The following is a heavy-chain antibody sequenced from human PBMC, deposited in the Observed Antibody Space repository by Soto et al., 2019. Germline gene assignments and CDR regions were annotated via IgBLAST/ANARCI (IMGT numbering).Heavy chain of an antibody. J-gene: IGHJ4*02. Sequence: LRLSCAASGFSFSTYGMHWVRQAPGKGLEWVSFISSDGSNTAYADSVKGRFTISRDNAKNTLHLQMDSLRAEDTAVYYYARVGGYTSSWSDGDDSWGQGTLVTVSS. CDR3: ARVGGYTSSWSDGDDS. CDR1: GFSFSTYG. D-gene: IGHD6-13*01. CDR2: ISSDGSNT. V-gene: IGHV3-30*03.